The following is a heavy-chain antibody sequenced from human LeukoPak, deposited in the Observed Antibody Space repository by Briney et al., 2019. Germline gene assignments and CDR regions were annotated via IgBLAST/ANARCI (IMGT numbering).Heavy chain of an antibody. V-gene: IGHV4-34*01. Sequence: SETQSLTCALYGGSVSGHYWSWIRQPPGKGLEWIGEINHSGSTNCNPSLKSRVTISVITSKNQFSLKLSSVTAADTAVYYCARGRFDMVREVTHLEYVGQATQLTVSS. CDR3: ARGRFDMVREVTHLEY. CDR1: GGSVSGHY. CDR2: INHSGST. J-gene: IGHJ4*02. D-gene: IGHD3-10*01.